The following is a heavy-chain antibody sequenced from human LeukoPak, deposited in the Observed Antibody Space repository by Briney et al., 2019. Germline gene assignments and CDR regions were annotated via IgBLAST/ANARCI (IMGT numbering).Heavy chain of an antibody. V-gene: IGHV3-9*01. CDR2: IRWSSGSI. D-gene: IGHD3-22*01. CDR1: GFTFDDYA. CDR3: ARVVEGDYYDSSGYYDAFDI. J-gene: IGHJ3*02. Sequence: HPGRSLRLSCAASGFTFDDYAMHWVRQAPGKGLEWVSGIRWSSGSIGYADSVKGRFTISRDNAKNSLYLQMNSMRAEDTALYYCARVVEGDYYDSSGYYDAFDIWGQGTMVTVSS.